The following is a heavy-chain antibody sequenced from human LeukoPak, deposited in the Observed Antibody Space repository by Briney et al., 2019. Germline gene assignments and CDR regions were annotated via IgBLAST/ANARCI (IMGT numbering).Heavy chain of an antibody. CDR3: ARENLRGYTSFDY. V-gene: IGHV1-2*02. Sequence: ASVKVSCKASGYTFTGYYMHWVRQAPGQGLEWMGWINPNSGGTNYAQKFQGRVTMTRDTSISTAYMELSRLRSDDTAIYYCARENLRGYTSFDYWGQGTLVTVSS. D-gene: IGHD5-18*01. CDR2: INPNSGGT. J-gene: IGHJ4*02. CDR1: GYTFTGYY.